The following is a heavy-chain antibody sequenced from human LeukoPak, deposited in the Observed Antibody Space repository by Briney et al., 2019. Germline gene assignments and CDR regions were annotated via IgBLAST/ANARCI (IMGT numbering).Heavy chain of an antibody. J-gene: IGHJ4*02. CDR1: GFTFDDYG. D-gene: IGHD6-13*01. V-gene: IGHV3-20*04. Sequence: PGGTLRLSCAASGFTFDDYGMSWVRQAPGKGLEWVSGINWNGGSTGYADSVKGRFTISRDNSKNTLYLQMNSLRAEDTAVYYCARDKVQQLMSFDYWGQGTLVTVSS. CDR2: INWNGGST. CDR3: ARDKVQQLMSFDY.